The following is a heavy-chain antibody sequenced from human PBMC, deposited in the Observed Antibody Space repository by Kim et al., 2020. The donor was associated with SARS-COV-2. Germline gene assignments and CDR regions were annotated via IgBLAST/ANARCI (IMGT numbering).Heavy chain of an antibody. D-gene: IGHD4-17*01. J-gene: IGHJ4*02. Sequence: SSVSDPSLTSRMTVSVDTSKNQFSLTLNSVTPADTAVYYCARRYGTLFDYWGQGILVIVSS. CDR3: ARRYGTLFDY. V-gene: IGHV4-39*01. CDR2: SS.